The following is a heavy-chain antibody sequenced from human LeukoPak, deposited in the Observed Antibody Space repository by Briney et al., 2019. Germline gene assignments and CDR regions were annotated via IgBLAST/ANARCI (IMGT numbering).Heavy chain of an antibody. J-gene: IGHJ6*02. Sequence: GGSLRLSCAASGFTFSDYYMSWIRQAPGKGLEGVSYISSSGSTIYYADSVKGRFTISRDNAKDSLYLQMNSVRAEDTAVYYCARDPHYYYYGLDVWGQGTTVTVSS. CDR1: GFTFSDYY. CDR2: ISSSGSTI. CDR3: ARDPHYYYYGLDV. V-gene: IGHV3-11*01.